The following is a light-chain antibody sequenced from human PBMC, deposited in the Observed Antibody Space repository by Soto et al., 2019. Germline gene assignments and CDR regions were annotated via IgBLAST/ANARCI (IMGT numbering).Light chain of an antibody. V-gene: IGLV2-11*01. CDR3: CSYAGLYSFV. CDR2: DVT. Sequence: QSALTQPRSVSGSPGQSVTISCTGTGSDIGAYNYVSWYQQYPGKAPQVVIYDVTERPSGVPARFSGPKSGNTASLTISGLQADDEADYYCCSYAGLYSFVFGSGTKLTVL. J-gene: IGLJ1*01. CDR1: GSDIGAYNY.